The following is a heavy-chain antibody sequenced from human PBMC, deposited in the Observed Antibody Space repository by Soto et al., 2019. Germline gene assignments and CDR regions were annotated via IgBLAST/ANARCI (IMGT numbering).Heavy chain of an antibody. Sequence: SETLSLTCIVSGGSISSYYWSWIRQPPGKGLEWIGYIYYSGSTNYNPSLKSRVTISVDTSKNQFSLKLSSVTAADTAVYYCARRYGGNFDYWSQGTLVTVSS. CDR1: GGSISSYY. CDR3: ARRYGGNFDY. J-gene: IGHJ4*02. V-gene: IGHV4-59*01. CDR2: IYYSGST. D-gene: IGHD3-16*01.